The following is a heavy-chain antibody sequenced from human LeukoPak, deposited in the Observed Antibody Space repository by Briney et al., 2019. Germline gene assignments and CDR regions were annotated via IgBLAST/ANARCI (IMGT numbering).Heavy chain of an antibody. CDR2: ISAYNGNT. Sequence: ASVKVSCKASGYTFTSYGISWVRQAPGQGLEWMGWISAYNGNTNYAQKLQGRVTMTTDTSTSTAYMELRSLRSDDTAVYYCARVQASYCSGGSCYSGGSFFGDYWGQGTLVTVPS. CDR1: GYTFTSYG. V-gene: IGHV1-18*01. CDR3: ARVQASYCSGGSCYSGGSFFGDY. J-gene: IGHJ4*02. D-gene: IGHD2-15*01.